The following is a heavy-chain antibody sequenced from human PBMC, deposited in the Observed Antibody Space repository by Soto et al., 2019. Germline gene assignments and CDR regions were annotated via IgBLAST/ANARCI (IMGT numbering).Heavy chain of an antibody. V-gene: IGHV3-7*04. CDR3: ARYISSWYKLIDY. D-gene: IGHD6-13*01. J-gene: IGHJ4*02. Sequence: GGSLRLSCAASGFTFSSYWMSWVRQAPGKGLEWVANIKQDGSEKYYVDSVKGRFTISRDNAKNSLYLQMNSLGAEDTAVFYCARYISSWYKLIDYWGQGTLVTVS. CDR1: GFTFSSYW. CDR2: IKQDGSEK.